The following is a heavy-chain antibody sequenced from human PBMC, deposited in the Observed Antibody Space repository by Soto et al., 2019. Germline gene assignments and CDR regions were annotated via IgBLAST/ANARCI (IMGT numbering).Heavy chain of an antibody. Sequence: EVQLVESGGGLVQPGGSLRLSCAASGFTFSSYWMHWVRQAPGKGLEWVSRMNMDGNRISYVDSVKGRCTISRDNAKNTFYMEMNSARVEDTAVYHCVRGDGDRYDGHGYLGRHWGQGSLVTVSS. CDR1: GFTFSSYW. CDR2: MNMDGNRI. D-gene: IGHD2-21*01. CDR3: VRGDGDRYDGHGYLGRH. V-gene: IGHV3-74*01. J-gene: IGHJ4*02.